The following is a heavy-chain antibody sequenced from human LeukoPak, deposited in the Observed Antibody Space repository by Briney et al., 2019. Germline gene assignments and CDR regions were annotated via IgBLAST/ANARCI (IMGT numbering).Heavy chain of an antibody. CDR2: IRTKANSYAT. J-gene: IGHJ4*02. Sequence: PGGSLRLSCTASGLAFSGSIMHWVRQASGKGLEWVGRIRTKANSYATTYAASVKGRFTVSRDDSKNTAYLQMNSLKTEDTAIYYCTRSIATTEAGDYWGQGTLVTVSS. CDR1: GLAFSGSI. V-gene: IGHV3-73*01. D-gene: IGHD6-6*01. CDR3: TRSIATTEAGDY.